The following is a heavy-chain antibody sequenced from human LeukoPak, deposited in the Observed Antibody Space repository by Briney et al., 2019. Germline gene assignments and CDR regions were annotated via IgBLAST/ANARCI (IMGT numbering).Heavy chain of an antibody. Sequence: SVKVSCKASGGTFSSYAISWVRQAPGQGLEWMGRIIPILGIANYAQKFQGRVTITADKSTSTAYMELSSLRSEDTAVYYCARSSIAAAGTGLLDYWGQGTLVTVSS. D-gene: IGHD6-13*01. CDR2: IIPILGIA. CDR1: GGTFSSYA. J-gene: IGHJ4*02. CDR3: ARSSIAAAGTGLLDY. V-gene: IGHV1-69*04.